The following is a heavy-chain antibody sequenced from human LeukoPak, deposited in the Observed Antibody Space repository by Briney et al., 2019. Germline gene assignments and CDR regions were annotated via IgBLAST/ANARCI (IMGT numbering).Heavy chain of an antibody. CDR2: ISGSGGST. J-gene: IGHJ6*03. Sequence: GGSLRLSCAASGFTFSSYAMSWVRQAPGKGLEWVSAISGSGGSTYYADSVKGRFTISRDNAKNSLYLQMNSLRAEDTAVYYCARVSNYYYYMDVWGKGTTVTVSS. V-gene: IGHV3-23*01. D-gene: IGHD4-11*01. CDR1: GFTFSSYA. CDR3: ARVSNYYYYMDV.